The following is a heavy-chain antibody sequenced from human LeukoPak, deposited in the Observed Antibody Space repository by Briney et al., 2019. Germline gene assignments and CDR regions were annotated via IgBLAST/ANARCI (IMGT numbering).Heavy chain of an antibody. D-gene: IGHD3-10*01. CDR1: GGSISSYY. J-gene: IGHJ6*02. CDR3: ARVDGSDYYYYYYGMDV. V-gene: IGHV4-59*01. CDR2: IYYSGST. Sequence: SETLSLTCTVSGGSISSYYWSWIRQPPGKGLEWIGYIYYSGSTNYNPSPKSRVTISVDTSKNQFSLKLSSVTAADTAVYYCARVDGSDYYYYYYGMDVWGQGTTVTVSS.